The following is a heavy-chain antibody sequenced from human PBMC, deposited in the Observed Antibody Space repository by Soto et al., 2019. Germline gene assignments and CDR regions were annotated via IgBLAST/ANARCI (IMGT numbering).Heavy chain of an antibody. Sequence: GGSLRLSCAASGFTVSSNYMSWVRQAPGKGLEWVSVIYSGGSTYYADSVKGRFTISRDNSKNTLYLQMNSLRAEDTAVYYCARDPNYYDSSGYSGYWGQGTLVTVYS. CDR1: GFTVSSNY. CDR2: IYSGGST. CDR3: ARDPNYYDSSGYSGY. V-gene: IGHV3-53*01. J-gene: IGHJ4*02. D-gene: IGHD3-22*01.